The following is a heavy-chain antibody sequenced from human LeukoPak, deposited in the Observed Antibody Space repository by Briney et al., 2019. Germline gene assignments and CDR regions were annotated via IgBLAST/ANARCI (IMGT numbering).Heavy chain of an antibody. Sequence: GGSLRLSCAASGFTFSSYWMHWVRQAPGKGLVWVSRINSDGSSTSYADSVKGRFTISRDNAKNTLYLQMNSLRAEDTAVYYCAREIVVVPAALDYWGQETLVTVSS. CDR2: INSDGSST. D-gene: IGHD2-2*01. J-gene: IGHJ4*02. CDR3: AREIVVVPAALDY. V-gene: IGHV3-74*01. CDR1: GFTFSSYW.